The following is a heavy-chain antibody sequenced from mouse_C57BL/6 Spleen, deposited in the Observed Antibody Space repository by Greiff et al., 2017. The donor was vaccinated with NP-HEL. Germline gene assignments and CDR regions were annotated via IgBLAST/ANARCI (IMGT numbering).Heavy chain of an antibody. D-gene: IGHD2-5*01. CDR1: GYTFTTYP. V-gene: IGHV1-47*01. CDR3: ARRSNYYFDY. Sequence: LQQSWAALVPPLSSFNISCKASGYTFTTYPIEWMKQNHGKSLEWIGNFHPYNDDTKYNEKFKGKATLTVEKSSSTVYLELSRLTSDDSAVYYCARRSNYYFDYWGQGTTLTVSS. J-gene: IGHJ2*01. CDR2: FHPYNDDT.